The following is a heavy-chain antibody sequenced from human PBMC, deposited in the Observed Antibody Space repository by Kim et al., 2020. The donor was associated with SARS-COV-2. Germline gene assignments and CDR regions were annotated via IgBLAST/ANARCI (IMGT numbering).Heavy chain of an antibody. CDR2: ST. D-gene: IGHD2-21*01. Sequence: STNYNPSLKSRVTISVDTSKNQFSLKLSSVTAADTAVYYCARGGGDANDYWGQGTLVTVSS. V-gene: IGHV4-34*01. CDR3: ARGGGDANDY. J-gene: IGHJ4*02.